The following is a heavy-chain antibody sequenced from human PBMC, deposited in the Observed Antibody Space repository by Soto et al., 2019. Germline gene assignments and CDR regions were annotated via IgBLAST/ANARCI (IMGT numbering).Heavy chain of an antibody. CDR3: ARGPFVILYYYDSSGLYFDY. CDR1: GGSISSGGYY. V-gene: IGHV4-31*03. Sequence: SETLALTCTVSGGSISSGGYYWSWIRQHPGKGLEWIGYIYYSGSTYYNPSLKSRVTISVDTSKNQFSLKLSSVTAADTAVYYCARGPFVILYYYDSSGLYFDYWGQGTLVTVSS. D-gene: IGHD3-22*01. J-gene: IGHJ4*02. CDR2: IYYSGST.